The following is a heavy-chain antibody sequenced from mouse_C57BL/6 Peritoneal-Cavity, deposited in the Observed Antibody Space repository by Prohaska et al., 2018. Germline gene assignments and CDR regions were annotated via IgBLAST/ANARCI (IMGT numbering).Heavy chain of an antibody. J-gene: IGHJ3*01. CDR1: GYTFTSYW. D-gene: IGHD2-3*01. CDR2: IDPNSGAT. V-gene: IGHV1-72*01. CDR3: GSWELLFY. Sequence: QVQLQQPGAELVKPGASVKLSCKASGYTFTSYWMHWVKQRPGRGLEWIGRIDPNSGATKYNEKVKRKATLTGDHPASTAYMELRSWTSEDSAGYYCGSWELLFYWGQGTLVTVSA.